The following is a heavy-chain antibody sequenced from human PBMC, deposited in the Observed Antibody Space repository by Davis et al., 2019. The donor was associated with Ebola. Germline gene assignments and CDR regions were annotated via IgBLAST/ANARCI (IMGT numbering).Heavy chain of an antibody. CDR2: ISNSGTTI. V-gene: IGHV3-48*03. Sequence: GESLKISCAASGFSFSSYAMHWVRQAPGKGLEWVSDISNSGTTIFYVDSVKGRFTISRDNAKSSLYLQLNSLRAEDTAVYYCARAAYCSGGSCYFYGMDVWGKGTTVTVSS. CDR3: ARAAYCSGGSCYFYGMDV. CDR1: GFSFSSYA. D-gene: IGHD2-15*01. J-gene: IGHJ6*04.